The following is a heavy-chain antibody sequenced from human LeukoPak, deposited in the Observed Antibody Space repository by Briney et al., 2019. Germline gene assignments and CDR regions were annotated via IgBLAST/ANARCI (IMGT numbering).Heavy chain of an antibody. CDR2: IYSGGGT. V-gene: IGHV3-66*01. CDR3: ARDVSSGWPNYYYYMDV. J-gene: IGHJ6*03. Sequence: GGSLRLSCAASGFTVSSNYMSRVRQAPGKGLEWVSVIYSGGGTYYADSVKGRFTISRDNSKNTLYLQMNSLRAEDTAVYYCARDVSSGWPNYYYYMDVWGKGTTVTISS. CDR1: GFTVSSNY. D-gene: IGHD6-19*01.